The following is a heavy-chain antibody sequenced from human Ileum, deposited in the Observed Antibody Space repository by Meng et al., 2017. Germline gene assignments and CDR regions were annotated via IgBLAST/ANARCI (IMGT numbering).Heavy chain of an antibody. V-gene: IGHV7-4-1*02. J-gene: IGHJ4*02. CDR1: GYTFTSYT. Sequence: QVQLVQSGAEWKKPGASVKVSCKAAGYTFTSYTMNWVRQAPGQGLEWMGWINTNTGNPTYAQGFTGRFVFSLDTSVSTAYLQINSLKAEDTAVYYCATDGSRGSSKYWGQGTLVTVSS. CDR2: INTNTGNP. CDR3: ATDGSRGSSKY. D-gene: IGHD2-15*01.